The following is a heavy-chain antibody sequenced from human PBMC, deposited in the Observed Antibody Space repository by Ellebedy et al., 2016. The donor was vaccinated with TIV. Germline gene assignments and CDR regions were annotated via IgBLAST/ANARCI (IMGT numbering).Heavy chain of an antibody. J-gene: IGHJ4*02. V-gene: IGHV1-69*10. CDR3: ARVGNYYGGNPSYYFDY. D-gene: IGHD4-23*01. Sequence: AASVKVSCKASGGTFSSYGISWVRQAPGQGLEWMGGIIPILGKANYAQKFQGRVTINADESTSTAYMELSSLRSEDTAVYYGARVGNYYGGNPSYYFDYWGQGTLVTVSS. CDR2: IIPILGKA. CDR1: GGTFSSYG.